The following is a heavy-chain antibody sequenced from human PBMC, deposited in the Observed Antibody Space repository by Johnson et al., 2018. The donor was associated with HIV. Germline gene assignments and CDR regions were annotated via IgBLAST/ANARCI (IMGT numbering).Heavy chain of an antibody. J-gene: IGHJ3*02. CDR3: ARVPVVIGGVRKAFDI. V-gene: IGHV3-74*01. Sequence: EQLVESGGGLVQPGGSLRLSCAASGFTFSSYWMHWVRQAPGKGLVWVSRINSDGSSTTYADSVKGRFTISRDNAKNILYLQMNSLRAEDTAVYYCARVPVVIGGVRKAFDIGGQGTMVTVSS. CDR2: INSDGSST. CDR1: GFTFSSYW. D-gene: IGHD3-16*01.